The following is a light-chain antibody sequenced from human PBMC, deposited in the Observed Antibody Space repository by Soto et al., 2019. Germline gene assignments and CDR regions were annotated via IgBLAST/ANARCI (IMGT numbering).Light chain of an antibody. J-gene: IGKJ3*01. Sequence: DIQMTQSPSTLSASVGDRVTITCRASQSISSWLAWYQQKPGKAPKLLIYKASTLESGVPSRFSGSGSGTEFTLPFSSLQPDDFATYYCQQSFTFGPGTKVDIK. V-gene: IGKV1-5*03. CDR1: QSISSW. CDR2: KAS. CDR3: QQSFT.